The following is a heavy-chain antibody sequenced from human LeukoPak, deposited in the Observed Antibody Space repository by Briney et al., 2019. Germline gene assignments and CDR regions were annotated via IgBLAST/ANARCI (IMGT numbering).Heavy chain of an antibody. D-gene: IGHD3-22*01. J-gene: IGHJ4*02. CDR3: ARVAMIVDSSMDY. Sequence: ASVKVSCKASGYTFTGYYIHWVRQAPGQGLEWMGWINPNSGGTNYAQKFQGRVTMTRDTSISTAYMELSRLRSDDTAVYYCARVAMIVDSSMDYWGQGTLVTVSS. CDR2: INPNSGGT. CDR1: GYTFTGYY. V-gene: IGHV1-2*02.